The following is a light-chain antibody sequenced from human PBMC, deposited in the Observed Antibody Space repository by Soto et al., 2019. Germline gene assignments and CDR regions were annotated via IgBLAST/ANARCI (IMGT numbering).Light chain of an antibody. CDR1: QGISSY. Sequence: DIQLTQSPSFLSASVGDRVTITCRASQGISSYLAWYQQKPGKAPKLLIYAASTLQSGVPSRFSGSGSGTEFTLTISSLQPEDFATYYCQQLNSYPLTFGQGTRLE. V-gene: IGKV1-9*01. J-gene: IGKJ5*01. CDR2: AAS. CDR3: QQLNSYPLT.